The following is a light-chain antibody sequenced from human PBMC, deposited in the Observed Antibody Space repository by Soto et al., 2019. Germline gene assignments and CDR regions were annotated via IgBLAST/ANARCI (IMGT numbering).Light chain of an antibody. CDR3: QQSYTTPRT. CDR1: LSISTE. Sequence: DIQMTQSPSSLSASVGDRVTITCRASLSISTEVNWYQQKPGKAPKVLIFGASSLQSGVPSRFSGSGSGTDFTLTISNLQPEDFATYYCQQSYTTPRTFGQGTKLEIK. CDR2: GAS. J-gene: IGKJ2*01. V-gene: IGKV1-39*01.